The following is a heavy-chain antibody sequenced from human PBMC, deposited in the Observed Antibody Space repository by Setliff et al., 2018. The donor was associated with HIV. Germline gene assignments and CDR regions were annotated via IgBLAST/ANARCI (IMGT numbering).Heavy chain of an antibody. CDR2: IYYSGRT. Sequence: KTSETLSLTCTVSGGSISSSSYYWGWVRQPPGKGLEWIGSIYYSGRTYYNPSVNSRVTISVDTSKNQFSLKLTSVTAADTAVYYCARHEPYSSGWFVDHWGQGTLVTVSS. V-gene: IGHV4-39*01. J-gene: IGHJ4*02. CDR1: GGSISSSSYY. CDR3: ARHEPYSSGWFVDH. D-gene: IGHD6-19*01.